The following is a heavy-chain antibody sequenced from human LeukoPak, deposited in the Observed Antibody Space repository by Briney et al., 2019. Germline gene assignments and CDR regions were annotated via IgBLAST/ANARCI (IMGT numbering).Heavy chain of an antibody. Sequence: PSETLSLTCTVSGGSISSGDYYWSWIRQPAGKGLEWIGRIYTSGSTNYNPSLKSRVTMSVDTSKNQFSLKLSSVTAADTAVYYCARESLAVAGPYFDYWGQGTLVTVSS. D-gene: IGHD6-19*01. CDR3: ARESLAVAGPYFDY. V-gene: IGHV4-61*02. J-gene: IGHJ4*02. CDR2: IYTSGST. CDR1: GGSISSGDYY.